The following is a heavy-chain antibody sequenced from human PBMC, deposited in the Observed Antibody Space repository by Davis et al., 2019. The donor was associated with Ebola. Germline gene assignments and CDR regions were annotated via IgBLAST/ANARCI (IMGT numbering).Heavy chain of an antibody. D-gene: IGHD6-6*01. CDR3: ARELSLFGSSTYYYYGMDV. J-gene: IGHJ6*02. CDR2: IWYDGSNK. V-gene: IGHV3-33*01. CDR1: GSTFSSYG. Sequence: GESLKISCAASGSTFSSYGMHWVRQAPGKGLEWVAVIWYDGSNKYYADSVKGRFTISRDNSKNTLYLQMNSLRAEDTAVYYCARELSLFGSSTYYYYGMDVWGQGTTVTVSS.